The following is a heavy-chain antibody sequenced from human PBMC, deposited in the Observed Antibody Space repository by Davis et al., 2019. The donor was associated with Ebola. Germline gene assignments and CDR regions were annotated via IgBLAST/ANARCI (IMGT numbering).Heavy chain of an antibody. V-gene: IGHV4-59*01. CDR2: IYYSGST. CDR1: GGSISSYY. CDR3: ARDLGYYYDSSGYYAIRYFDL. Sequence: MPSETLSLTCTVSGGSISSYYWSWIRQPPGKGLEWIGYIYYSGSTNYNPSLKSRVTISVDTSKNQFSLKLSSVTAADTAVYYCARDLGYYYDSSGYYAIRYFDLWGRGTLVTVSS. D-gene: IGHD3-22*01. J-gene: IGHJ2*01.